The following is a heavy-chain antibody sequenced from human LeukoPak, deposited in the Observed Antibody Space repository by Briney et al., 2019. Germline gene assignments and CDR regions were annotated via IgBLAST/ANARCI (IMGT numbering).Heavy chain of an antibody. Sequence: AGSLRLSCAASRFTFNEYAMHWVRQAPGKDLEWVSVLSGHGTSTFYTDYYADSVKVRFTISRDNSVNTLYLQMNSLRSEDTALYYCTKDSSSWANCFDSWGQGTLVTVSS. V-gene: IGHV3-43*02. CDR3: TKDSSSWANCFDS. CDR2: LSGHGTST. CDR1: RFTFNEYA. D-gene: IGHD6-13*01. J-gene: IGHJ4*02.